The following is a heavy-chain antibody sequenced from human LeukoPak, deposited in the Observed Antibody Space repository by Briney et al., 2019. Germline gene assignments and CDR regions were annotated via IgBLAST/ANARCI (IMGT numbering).Heavy chain of an antibody. J-gene: IGHJ3*02. CDR2: IYPGDSDT. V-gene: IGHV5-51*01. D-gene: IGHD2-21*02. Sequence: GESLKISCKGSGYSFTSYWIGWVRQMPGEGLEWMGIIYPGDSDTRYSPSFQGQVTISADKSISTAYLQWSSLKASDTAMYYCARLAYCGGDCFRAFDIWGQGTMVTVSS. CDR1: GYSFTSYW. CDR3: ARLAYCGGDCFRAFDI.